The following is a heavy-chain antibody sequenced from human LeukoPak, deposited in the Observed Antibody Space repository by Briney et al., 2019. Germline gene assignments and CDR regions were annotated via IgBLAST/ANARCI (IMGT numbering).Heavy chain of an antibody. Sequence: SETLSLTCAVSGGSFSGYYWTWIRQPPGKGLEWIGEINHSGSANYNPSLMSRVTISLDTSKNHFSLNLSSVTAADTAVYYCARDQTDTAGSPLDYWGQGTLVTVSS. V-gene: IGHV4-34*01. CDR1: GGSFSGYY. J-gene: IGHJ4*02. CDR2: INHSGSA. CDR3: ARDQTDTAGSPLDY. D-gene: IGHD5-18*01.